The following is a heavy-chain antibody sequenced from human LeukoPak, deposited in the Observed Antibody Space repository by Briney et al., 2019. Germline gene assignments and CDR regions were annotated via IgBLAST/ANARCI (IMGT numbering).Heavy chain of an antibody. J-gene: IGHJ5*02. CDR1: GFTFSSYD. CDR2: IWYDGSNK. CDR3: ARRGTTYCTVDSCHPNWFDP. Sequence: QSGGSLRLSCAASGFTFSSYDMHWVRQAPGKGLEWVAVIWYDGSNKYYADSVKGRFTISRDNSKNTLYLQMNSLRAEDTAVYYCARRGTTYCTVDSCHPNWFDPWGQGTLVTVSS. D-gene: IGHD2-15*01. V-gene: IGHV3-33*01.